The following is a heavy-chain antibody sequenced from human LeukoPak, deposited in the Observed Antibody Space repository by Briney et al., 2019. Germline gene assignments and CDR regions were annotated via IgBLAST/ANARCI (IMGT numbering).Heavy chain of an antibody. J-gene: IGHJ4*02. Sequence: KPSETPSLTCAVYGGSFSGYYWSWIRQPPGKGLEWIGEINHSGSTNYNPSLKSRVTISVDTSKNQFSLKLSSVTAADTAVYYCARGRNSYGYLDFDYWGQGTLVTVSS. CDR1: GGSFSGYY. CDR3: ARGRNSYGYLDFDY. D-gene: IGHD5-18*01. CDR2: INHSGST. V-gene: IGHV4-34*01.